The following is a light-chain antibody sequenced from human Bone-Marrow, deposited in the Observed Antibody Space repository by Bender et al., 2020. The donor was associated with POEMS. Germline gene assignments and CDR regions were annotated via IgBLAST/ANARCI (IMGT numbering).Light chain of an antibody. CDR2: DVT. CDR1: NNDVGGYNY. Sequence: QSALTQPASVSGSPGQSIAISCTGTNNDVGGYNYVSWYQQHPGKAPKIMIYDVTKRPSGVSSRFSGSRSGNTASLTISGLQTEDEGDYYCCSYTSGNTLVFGGGTKVTVL. V-gene: IGLV2-14*03. CDR3: CSYTSGNTLV. J-gene: IGLJ3*02.